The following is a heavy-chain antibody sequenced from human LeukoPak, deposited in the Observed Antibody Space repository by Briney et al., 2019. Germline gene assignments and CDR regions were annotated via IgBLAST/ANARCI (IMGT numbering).Heavy chain of an antibody. D-gene: IGHD2-8*02. J-gene: IGHJ4*02. CDR2: INAGNGNT. CDR1: GYTFTSYA. Sequence: ASVKVSCKASGYTFTSYAMHWVRQAPGQRLEWMGWINAGNGNTKYSQKFQGRVTITRDTSASTAYMELSSLRSEDTAVYYCARLVGYVTYYFDYWGQGTLVTVSS. CDR3: ARLVGYVTYYFDY. V-gene: IGHV1-3*01.